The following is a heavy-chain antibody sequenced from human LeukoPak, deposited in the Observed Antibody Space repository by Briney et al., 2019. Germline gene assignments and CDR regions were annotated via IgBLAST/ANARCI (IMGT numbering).Heavy chain of an antibody. CDR3: AKKGLWFGELLYSYYFDY. D-gene: IGHD3-10*01. V-gene: IGHV3-23*01. J-gene: IGHJ4*02. CDR2: ISGSGGST. CDR1: GFTFSSYA. Sequence: GGPLRLSCAASGFTFSSYAMSWVRQAPGKGLEWVSAISGSGGSTYYADSVKGRFTISRDNSKNTLYLQMNSLRAEDTAVYYCAKKGLWFGELLYSYYFDYWGQGTLVTVSS.